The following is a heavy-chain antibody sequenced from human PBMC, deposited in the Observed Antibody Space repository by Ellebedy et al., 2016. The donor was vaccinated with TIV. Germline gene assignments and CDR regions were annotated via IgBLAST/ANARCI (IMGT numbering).Heavy chain of an antibody. V-gene: IGHV5-51*01. CDR1: GYRFTTYW. CDR2: IYPGDAET. J-gene: IGHJ6*02. CDR3: ARHRAHPYFYHGMDV. Sequence: GESLKISXRASGYRFTTYWIGWVRQMPGKGLEWMGIIYPGDAETRYSPSFEGQVTISADRSTTTAYLQWSSLKASDTAMYYCARHRAHPYFYHGMDVWGQGTTVTVSS.